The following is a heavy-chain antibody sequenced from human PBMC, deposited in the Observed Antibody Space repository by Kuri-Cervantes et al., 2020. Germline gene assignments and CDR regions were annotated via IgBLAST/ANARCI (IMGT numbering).Heavy chain of an antibody. CDR2: IGSDGDT. V-gene: IGHV3-13*01. Sequence: GESLKISCAASGLTFRRYDMSWVRQATGKGLEWVSDIGSDGDTDYPGSVKGRFTISRDNSKNTLYLQMNSLRAEDTAVYYCARGRRYSSSWYPIVSAYDAFDIWGQGTMVTVSS. CDR3: ARGRRYSSSWYPIVSAYDAFDI. J-gene: IGHJ3*02. CDR1: GLTFRRYD. D-gene: IGHD6-13*01.